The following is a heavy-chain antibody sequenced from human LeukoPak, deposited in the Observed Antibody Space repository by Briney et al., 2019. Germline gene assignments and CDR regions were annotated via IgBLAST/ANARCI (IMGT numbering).Heavy chain of an antibody. CDR3: ARESGGNTPYYFDY. D-gene: IGHD2-2*02. CDR1: GFTFSRHW. CDR2: IKEDGSVK. V-gene: IGHV3-7*01. Sequence: PTGGSLRLSCADSGFTFSRHWMDWVRQAPGKGLEWVANIKEDGSVKNYVDSVKGRFTISRDNAKNSLYLQMNSLRTEDTAVYYCARESGGNTPYYFDYWGQGTLVTVSS. J-gene: IGHJ4*02.